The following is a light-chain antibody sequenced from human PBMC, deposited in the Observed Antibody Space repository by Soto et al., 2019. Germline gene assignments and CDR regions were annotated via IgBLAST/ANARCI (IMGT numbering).Light chain of an antibody. Sequence: EIVLTQSPGTLSLPPGERATLSCRASQSVSSYLAWYQQKPGQAPRLLIYDASNRATGIPARFSGSGSGTDFTLTISSLEPEDFAVYYCHQYDSWTFGQGTKVDIK. CDR3: HQYDSWT. J-gene: IGKJ1*01. CDR1: QSVSSY. V-gene: IGKV3-11*01. CDR2: DAS.